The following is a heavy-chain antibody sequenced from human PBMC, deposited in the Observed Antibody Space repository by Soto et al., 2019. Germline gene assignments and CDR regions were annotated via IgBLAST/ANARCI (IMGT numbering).Heavy chain of an antibody. CDR1: GFTFSSYG. CDR2: ISYDGSNK. CDR3: AREGYCSSTSCYDPTLYYYGMDV. D-gene: IGHD2-2*01. Sequence: PAGSLRLSCAASGFTFSSYGMHWVRQAPGKGLGWVAVISYDGSNKYYADSVKGRFTISRDNSKNTLYLQMNSLRAEDTAVYYCAREGYCSSTSCYDPTLYYYGMDVWGQGTTVTLSS. V-gene: IGHV3-30*03. J-gene: IGHJ6*02.